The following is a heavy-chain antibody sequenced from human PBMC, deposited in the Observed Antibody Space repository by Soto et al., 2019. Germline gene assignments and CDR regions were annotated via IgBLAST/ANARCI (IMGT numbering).Heavy chain of an antibody. J-gene: IGHJ5*02. CDR2: IYPDTGGT. V-gene: IGHV1-2*02. CDR1: GYTFIAHF. Sequence: QVQLVQSGAEVKKPGASVTVSCEASGYTFIAHFIHWVRQAPGQGLEWMGWIYPDTGGTNYAQKFRDRVTMTRDTAVSTAYMEVNGLKSDDTAVYYCRRAQSRQLLLAWFDAWCQGTRVTVSS. D-gene: IGHD2-2*01. CDR3: RRAQSRQLLLAWFDA.